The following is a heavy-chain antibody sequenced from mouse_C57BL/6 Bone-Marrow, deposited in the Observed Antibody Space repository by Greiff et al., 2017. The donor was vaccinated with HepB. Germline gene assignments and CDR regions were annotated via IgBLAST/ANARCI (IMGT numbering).Heavy chain of an antibody. Sequence: EVKLMESGGDLVKPGGSLKLSCAASGFTFSSYGMSWVRQTPDKRLEWVATISSGGSYTYYPDSVKGRFTISRDNAKNTLYLQMSSLKSEDTAMYYCARQSPYYYRFAYWGQGTLVTVSA. CDR2: ISSGGSYT. CDR3: ARQSPYYYRFAY. V-gene: IGHV5-6*01. J-gene: IGHJ3*01. D-gene: IGHD1-1*01. CDR1: GFTFSSYG.